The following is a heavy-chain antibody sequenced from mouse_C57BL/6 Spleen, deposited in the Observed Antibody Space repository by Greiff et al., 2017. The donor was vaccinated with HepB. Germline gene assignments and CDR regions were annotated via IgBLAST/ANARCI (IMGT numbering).Heavy chain of an antibody. CDR3: ARQGSTMVTTGFAY. V-gene: IGHV5-6*01. CDR1: GFTFSSYG. CDR2: ISSGGSYT. J-gene: IGHJ3*01. D-gene: IGHD2-2*01. Sequence: DVQLQESGGDLVKPGGSLKLSCAASGFTFSSYGMSWVRQTPDKRLEWVATISSGGSYTYYPDSVKGRFTISRDNAKNTLYLQMSSLKSEDTAMYYCARQGSTMVTTGFAYWGQGTLVTVSA.